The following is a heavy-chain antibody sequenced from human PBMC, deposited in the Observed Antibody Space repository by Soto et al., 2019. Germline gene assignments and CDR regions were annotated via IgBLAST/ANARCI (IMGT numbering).Heavy chain of an antibody. CDR2: ISGSGGST. D-gene: IGHD5-18*01. CDR1: GFTLSSYA. V-gene: IGHV3-23*01. CDR3: AKRTWIQLGAFDI. J-gene: IGHJ3*02. Sequence: EVQLLESGGGLVQPGGSLRLSCAASGFTLSSYAMSWVRQAPGKGLEWVSAISGSGGSTYYADSVKGRFTISRDNSKTTLYLQMNSLRAEDTAVYYCAKRTWIQLGAFDIWGQGTMVTVSS.